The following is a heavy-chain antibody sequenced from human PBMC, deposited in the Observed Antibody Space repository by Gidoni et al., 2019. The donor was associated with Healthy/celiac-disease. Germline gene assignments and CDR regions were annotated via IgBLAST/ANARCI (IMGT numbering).Heavy chain of an antibody. CDR3: AKGKRYCSSTSCYTHRSLYYYYGMDV. CDR2: ISWNSGSI. CDR1: GFTFDDYA. D-gene: IGHD2-2*02. J-gene: IGHJ6*02. Sequence: EVQLVESGGGLVQPGRSLRLSCAASGFTFDDYAMHWVRQAPGKGLEWVSGISWNSGSIGYADSVKGRFTISRDNAKNSLYLQMNSLRAEDTALYYCAKGKRYCSSTSCYTHRSLYYYYGMDVWGQGTTVTVSS. V-gene: IGHV3-9*01.